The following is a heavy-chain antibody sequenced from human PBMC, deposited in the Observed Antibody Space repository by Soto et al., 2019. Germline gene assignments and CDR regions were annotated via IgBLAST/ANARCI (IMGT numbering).Heavy chain of an antibody. J-gene: IGHJ4*02. CDR2: IYYSGST. D-gene: IGHD6-6*01. CDR1: GGSISSSSYY. V-gene: IGHV4-39*01. CDR3: ARGQLETDFTY. Sequence: PSETLSLTCTVSGGSISSSSYYWGWIRQPPGKGLEWIGSIYYSGSTYYNPSLKSRVTISVDTSKNQFSLKLSSVTAADTAVYYCARGQLETDFTYWGQGPLVTVSS.